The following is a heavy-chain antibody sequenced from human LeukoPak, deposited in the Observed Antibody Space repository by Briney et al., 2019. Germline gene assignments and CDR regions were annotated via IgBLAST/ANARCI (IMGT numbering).Heavy chain of an antibody. J-gene: IGHJ4*02. CDR1: GGTFSSYA. CDR3: ARAKSDILTGYSSSYFDY. CDR2: IIPIFGTA. D-gene: IGHD3-9*01. V-gene: IGHV1-69*05. Sequence: SVKVSCKASGGTFSSYAISWVRQAPGQGLEWMGGIIPIFGTANYAQKFQGRVTITTDESTSTAYMELSSLRSEDTAVYYCARAKSDILTGYSSSYFDYWGQGTLVTVS.